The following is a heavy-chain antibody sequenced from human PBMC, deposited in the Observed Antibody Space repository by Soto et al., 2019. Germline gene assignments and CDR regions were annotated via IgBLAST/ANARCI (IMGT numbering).Heavy chain of an antibody. CDR3: VGELRTSSMVMMEN. CDR2: IYPDDSDT. CDR1: GYTFSVYW. Sequence: GESLKISCKASGYTFSVYWIGWVRQMPGKGLEWMGNIYPDDSDTSNNPSFAGRVTVSADKSTNTAYLQWSSLKASDTATYYCVGELRTSSMVMMENWGQEAPLAVSS. J-gene: IGHJ4*01. D-gene: IGHD5-18*01. V-gene: IGHV5-51*01.